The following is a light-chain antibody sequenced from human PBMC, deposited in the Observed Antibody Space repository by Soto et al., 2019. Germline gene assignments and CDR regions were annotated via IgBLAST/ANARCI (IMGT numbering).Light chain of an antibody. CDR3: QQRCNWPLN. CDR1: QSVSSS. CDR2: DAS. J-gene: IGKJ4*01. Sequence: ETVLTQSPATLSLSPGERASLSCRATQSVSSSLAWSQQKRCQAPMLLIYDASNRATGIPARFSGSGSWTDFTLTNSSLEPEDFPVYYCQQRCNWPLNFGGGTKVEVK. V-gene: IGKV3-11*01.